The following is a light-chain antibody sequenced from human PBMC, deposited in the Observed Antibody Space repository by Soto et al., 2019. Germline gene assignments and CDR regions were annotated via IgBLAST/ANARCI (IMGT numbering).Light chain of an antibody. CDR1: QSLSSSY. V-gene: IGKV3-20*01. J-gene: IGKJ5*01. CDR3: QQYGGSMT. CDR2: DAS. Sequence: EIVLTQSPGTLSLSPGDTATLSCRASQSLSSSYLAWYQQRPGQAPRLLIYDASSRASGITDRFSGSGSGTDFTLTITRLDPEDFAVYYCQQYGGSMTFGKGTRLEIE.